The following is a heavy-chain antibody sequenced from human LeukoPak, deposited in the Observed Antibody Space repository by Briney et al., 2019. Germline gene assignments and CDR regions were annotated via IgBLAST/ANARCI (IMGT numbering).Heavy chain of an antibody. Sequence: ASVKVSCKASGGTFSSYAISWVRQAPGQGLEWMGGIIPIFGTANYAQKFQGRVTITADESTSTAYMELSSLRAEDTALYYCANPPTVTSFDYWGQGTLVTVSS. CDR1: GGTFSSYA. V-gene: IGHV1-69*13. CDR2: IIPIFGTA. D-gene: IGHD4-11*01. CDR3: ANPPTVTSFDY. J-gene: IGHJ4*02.